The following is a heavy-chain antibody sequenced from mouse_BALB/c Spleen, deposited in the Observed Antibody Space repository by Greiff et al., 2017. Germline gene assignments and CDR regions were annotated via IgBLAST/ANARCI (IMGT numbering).Heavy chain of an antibody. D-gene: IGHD2-1*01. CDR3: ARRGNYGMDD. CDR2: ISTYYGDA. V-gene: IGHV1S137*01. J-gene: IGHJ4*01. CDR1: GYTFTDYA. Sequence: QVQLQQSGAELVRPGVSVKISCKGSGYTFTDYAMHWVKQSHAKSLEWIGVISTYYGDASYNQKFKGKATMTVDKSSSTAYMELARLTSEDSAIYYCARRGNYGMDDWGQGTSVTVSS.